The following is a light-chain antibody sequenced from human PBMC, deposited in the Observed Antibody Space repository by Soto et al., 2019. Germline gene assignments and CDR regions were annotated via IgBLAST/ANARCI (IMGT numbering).Light chain of an antibody. CDR1: SSNIGANT. CDR2: SHS. Sequence: QSVLTQPPSASGTPGQRVAFSFSGSSSNIGANTVNWYQQLPGAAPKLLIYSHSQRPSGVPDRFSGSKSGTSASLAISGLQSDDEADYYCAAWDDSLNGYVFGTGTKVTVL. J-gene: IGLJ1*01. V-gene: IGLV1-44*01. CDR3: AAWDDSLNGYV.